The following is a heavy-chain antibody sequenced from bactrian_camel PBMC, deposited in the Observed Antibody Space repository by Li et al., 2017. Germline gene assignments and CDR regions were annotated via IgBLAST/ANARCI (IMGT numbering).Heavy chain of an antibody. D-gene: IGHD1*01. V-gene: IGHV3S35*01. CDR2: INSGGDTT. Sequence: VQLVESGGGLVQPGGSLRLSCVASGFTFSIYSMSWVRQAPGKGLEWVSSINSGGDTTYYADSVKGRFTISRDNAKNTVYLQMNSLKPEDTAVYYCVKPNPDARGGFDHWGQGTQVTVS. CDR3: VKPNPDARGGFDH. J-gene: IGHJ4*01. CDR1: GFTFSIYS.